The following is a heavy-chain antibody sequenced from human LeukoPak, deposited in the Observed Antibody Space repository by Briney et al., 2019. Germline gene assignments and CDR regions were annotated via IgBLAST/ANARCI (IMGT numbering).Heavy chain of an antibody. CDR1: GHTFIDYY. CDR2: INPNSGGT. CDR3: ASAREEYYYYYYMDV. V-gene: IGHV1-2*02. D-gene: IGHD1-26*01. J-gene: IGHJ6*03. Sequence: GASVKVSCKASGHTFIDYYIHWVRQAPGQGLEWMGWINPNSGGTNYAQKFQGSVTMTRDTSISTAYMELSRLRSDDTAVYYCASAREEYYYYYYMDVWGKGTTVTVSS.